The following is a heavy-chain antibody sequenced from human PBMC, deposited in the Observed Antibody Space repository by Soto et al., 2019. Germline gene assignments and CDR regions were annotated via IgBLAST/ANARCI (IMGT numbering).Heavy chain of an antibody. Sequence: QVQLQESGPGLVKPSETLSLTCTVSGGSISSYYWSWIRQPPGKGLEWIGYIYYSGRTTYNPSRKSRVTLSVDTAKNQFALKLSSVTAADTAVYYCARDGGHGCFAPWGQGTLVTVSS. CDR1: GGSISSYY. D-gene: IGHD3-16*01. CDR2: IYYSGRT. V-gene: IGHV4-59*01. CDR3: ARDGGHGCFAP. J-gene: IGHJ5*02.